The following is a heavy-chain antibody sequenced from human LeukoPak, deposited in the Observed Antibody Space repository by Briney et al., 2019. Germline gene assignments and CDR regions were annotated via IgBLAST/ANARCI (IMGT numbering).Heavy chain of an antibody. Sequence: GGSLRLSCAASGFTFSNYWMHWVRQAPGKGLVWVSRIDSDGRSTNYADSVKGRFTISRDNAKNTLYLQTNSLRVEDTAVYYCVRDKEVVTGIGWFDPWGQGTLVTVSS. CDR2: IDSDGRST. CDR1: GFTFSNYW. CDR3: VRDKEVVTGIGWFDP. D-gene: IGHD2-21*02. V-gene: IGHV3-74*01. J-gene: IGHJ5*02.